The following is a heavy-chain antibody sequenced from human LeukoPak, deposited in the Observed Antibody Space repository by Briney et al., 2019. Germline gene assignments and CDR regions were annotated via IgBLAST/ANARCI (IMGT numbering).Heavy chain of an antibody. V-gene: IGHV3-30*02. CDR2: IRYDGSKS. D-gene: IGHD1-26*01. Sequence: GGSLRLSCAASGFPFNSYGMHWVRPAPGKGLEWVAFIRYDGSKSYFADSVKGRFALSRDNSKNTLYLQMSSLRPEDTAVYCAKDGGSGSYFAFDIWGQGTMVTVSS. CDR3: AKDGGSGSYFAFDI. CDR1: GFPFNSYG. J-gene: IGHJ3*02.